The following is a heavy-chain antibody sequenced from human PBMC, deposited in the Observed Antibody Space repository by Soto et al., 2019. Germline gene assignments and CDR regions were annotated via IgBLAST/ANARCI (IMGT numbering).Heavy chain of an antibody. CDR3: ANFIAAAGHFDY. D-gene: IGHD6-13*01. CDR1: GGSISSGGYY. CDR2: IYYSGST. Sequence: SETLSLTCTVSGGSISSGGYYWSWIRQHPGKGLEWIGYIYYSGSTYYNPSLKSRVTISVDTSKNQFSLKLSSVTAADTAVYYCANFIAAAGHFDYWGQGTLVTVSS. V-gene: IGHV4-31*03. J-gene: IGHJ4*02.